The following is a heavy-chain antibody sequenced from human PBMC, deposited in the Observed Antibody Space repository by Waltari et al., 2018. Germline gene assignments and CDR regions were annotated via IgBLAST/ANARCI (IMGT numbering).Heavy chain of an antibody. J-gene: IGHJ4*02. CDR2: IRSNGDTI. CDR1: GFTLRGYE. V-gene: IGHV3-48*03. CDR3: ARGIAADGGGGY. D-gene: IGHD6-13*01. Sequence: EVHLVESGGGLVQPGGSLRLSCAASGFTLRGYEMNWVRQAPGKGVEWISDIRSNGDTIYYADAVKGRFTISRDNAKNTLYLQMKRLRADDTALYYCARGIAADGGGGYWGQGILVTVSS.